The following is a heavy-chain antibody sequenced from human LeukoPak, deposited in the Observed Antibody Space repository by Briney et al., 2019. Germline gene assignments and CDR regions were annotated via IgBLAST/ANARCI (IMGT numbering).Heavy chain of an antibody. Sequence: PSETLSLTCTVSGGSISSYYWSWIRQPPGKGLEWNGYIYYSGSTNYNPSLKSRVTISVDTSKNQFSLKRSSVTAADTAVYYCARLGYSSSDDYWGQGTLVTVSS. CDR2: IYYSGST. V-gene: IGHV4-59*08. J-gene: IGHJ4*02. D-gene: IGHD6-13*01. CDR3: ARLGYSSSDDY. CDR1: GGSISSYY.